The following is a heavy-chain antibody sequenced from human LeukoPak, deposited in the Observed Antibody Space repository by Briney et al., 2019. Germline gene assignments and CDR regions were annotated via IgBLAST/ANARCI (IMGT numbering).Heavy chain of an antibody. CDR3: ARGLTITSPLDY. J-gene: IGHJ4*02. D-gene: IGHD3-16*01. CDR2: ISTSSIYT. CDR1: GFTFSDYY. Sequence: GGSLRLSCAASGFTFSDYYMSWIRQAPGKGLEWVSYISTSSIYTNYADSVKGRFTISRDNAKNSLYLQMNSLRAEDTAVYYCARGLTITSPLDYWGQGTLVTVSS. V-gene: IGHV3-11*06.